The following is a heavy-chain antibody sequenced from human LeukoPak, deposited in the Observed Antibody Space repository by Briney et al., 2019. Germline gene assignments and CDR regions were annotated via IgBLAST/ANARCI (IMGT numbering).Heavy chain of an antibody. J-gene: IGHJ4*02. D-gene: IGHD3-22*01. CDR1: GFTVSSNY. Sequence: GGSLRLSCAASGFTVSSNYMNWVRQAPGKGLEWVSVIYSGGSTYYADSVKGRSTIPRDNSKNTLYLQMNSLRAEDTAVYYCATDSSGMFDYWGQGTLVTVSS. CDR3: ATDSSGMFDY. V-gene: IGHV3-53*01. CDR2: IYSGGST.